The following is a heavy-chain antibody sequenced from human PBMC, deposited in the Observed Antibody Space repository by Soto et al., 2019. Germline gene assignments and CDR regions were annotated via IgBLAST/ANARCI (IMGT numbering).Heavy chain of an antibody. CDR3: AIDAGYSSSWSGGMVC. CDR1: GFPFSSYA. Sequence: GMNVRLSSAASGFPFSSYALHWVRQAPGKGLEWVAVISYDGSNKYYADSVKGRFTISRDNSKNTLYLKMNSLRAEDTAVYYCAIDAGYSSSWSGGMVCWRQRTTIIVSS. D-gene: IGHD6-13*01. J-gene: IGHJ6*01. CDR2: ISYDGSNK. V-gene: IGHV3-30-3*01.